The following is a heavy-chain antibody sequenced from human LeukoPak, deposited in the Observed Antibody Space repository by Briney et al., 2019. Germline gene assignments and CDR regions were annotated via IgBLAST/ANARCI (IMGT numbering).Heavy chain of an antibody. J-gene: IGHJ6*03. CDR3: ARVWFGELNYYYYYYMDV. V-gene: IGHV1-8*01. CDR2: MNPNSGNT. CDR1: GYTFTSYD. D-gene: IGHD3-10*01. Sequence: GASVTVSCKASGYTFTSYDINWVRQATGQGLEWMGWMNPNSGNTGYAQKFQGRVTMTRNTSISTAYMELSSLRSEDTAVYYCARVWFGELNYYYYYYMDVWGKGTTVTVSS.